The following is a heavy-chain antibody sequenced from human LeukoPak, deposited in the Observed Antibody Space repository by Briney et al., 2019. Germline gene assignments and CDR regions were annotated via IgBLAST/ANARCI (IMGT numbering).Heavy chain of an antibody. D-gene: IGHD4-23*01. CDR1: GGSFNTYY. Sequence: PSETLSLTCAVYGGSFNTYYWNWVRQAPGKGLEWVSAISGSGGSTYYADSVKGRFTISRDNSKNTLYLQMNSLRAEDTAVYYCAKDQTPYYWGQGTLVTVSS. J-gene: IGHJ4*02. CDR3: AKDQTPYY. V-gene: IGHV3-23*01. CDR2: ISGSGGST.